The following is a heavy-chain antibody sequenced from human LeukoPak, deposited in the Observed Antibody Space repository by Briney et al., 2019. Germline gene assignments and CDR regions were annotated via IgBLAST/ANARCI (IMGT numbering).Heavy chain of an antibody. V-gene: IGHV3-30-3*01. CDR2: ISYDGSNK. D-gene: IGHD2-2*01. Sequence: GGSLRLSCAASGFTFSSYAMPWVGRAPGKGRGWVAVISYDGSNKYYADSVKGRFTISRDNSKNTLYLQMNSLRAEDTAVYYCAREDVVPAAVDIWGQGTMVTVSS. CDR3: AREDVVPAAVDI. J-gene: IGHJ3*02. CDR1: GFTFSSYA.